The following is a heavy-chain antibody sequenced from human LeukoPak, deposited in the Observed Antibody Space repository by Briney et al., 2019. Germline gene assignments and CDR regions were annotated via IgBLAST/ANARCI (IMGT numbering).Heavy chain of an antibody. V-gene: IGHV4-39*01. CDR3: ARHGYWGDFPDY. D-gene: IGHD3-22*01. CDR2: IFYSGST. CDR1: GGSISTSNYY. Sequence: KASETLSLTCTVSGGSISTSNYYWGWIRQPPGKGLEWIGNIFYSGSTYYSPSVKSRVTISLDTSRNQFSLKLSSVTAADTAVYYCARHGYWGDFPDYWGQGTLVTVSS. J-gene: IGHJ4*02.